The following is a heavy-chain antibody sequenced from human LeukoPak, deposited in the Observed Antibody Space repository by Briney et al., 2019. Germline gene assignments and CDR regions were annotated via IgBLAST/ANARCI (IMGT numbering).Heavy chain of an antibody. CDR2: IYTSGST. CDR3: ARQLYDFWSGYGFDP. V-gene: IGHV4-4*07. Sequence: PSETLSLTCTVSGGSISSHYWSWIRQPAGKGLEWIGRIYTSGSTNYNPSLKSRVTMSVDTSKNQFSLKLSSVTAADTAVYYCARQLYDFWSGYGFDPWGQGTLVTVSS. D-gene: IGHD3-3*01. CDR1: GGSISSHY. J-gene: IGHJ5*02.